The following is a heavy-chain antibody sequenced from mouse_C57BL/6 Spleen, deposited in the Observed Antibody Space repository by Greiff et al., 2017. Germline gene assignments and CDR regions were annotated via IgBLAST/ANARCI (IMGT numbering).Heavy chain of an antibody. CDR3: ARSFSSGYVPYARDY. D-gene: IGHD3-1*01. V-gene: IGHV1-72*01. CDR1: GYTFTSYW. CDR2: IDPNSGGT. J-gene: IGHJ4*01. Sequence: QVQLQQPGAELVKPGASVKLSCKASGYTFTSYWMHWVKQRPGRGLEWIGRIDPNSGGTKYNEKFKSKATLTVDKPSITAYMQLSSLTSEDSAVYYCARSFSSGYVPYARDYWGQGTSVTVSS.